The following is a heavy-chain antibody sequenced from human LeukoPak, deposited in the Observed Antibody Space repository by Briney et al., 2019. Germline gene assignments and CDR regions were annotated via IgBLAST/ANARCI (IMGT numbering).Heavy chain of an antibody. Sequence: WRSLTLTCAASGFTFSSYAMHWIRQPPGKGLEWVAVISYSGSNKYYPDSVKGRFTISRDNSKNTLYVQINSLKYEDTFVYYCARVDYWGQGTLVTVSS. V-gene: IGHV3-30*04. CDR3: ARVDY. J-gene: IGHJ4*02. CDR2: ISYSGSNK. CDR1: GFTFSSYA.